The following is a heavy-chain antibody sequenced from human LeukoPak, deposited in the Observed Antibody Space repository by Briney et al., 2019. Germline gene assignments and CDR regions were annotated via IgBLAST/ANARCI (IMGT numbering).Heavy chain of an antibody. J-gene: IGHJ4*02. V-gene: IGHV3-53*01. CDR2: IYSDNT. Sequence: GGSLRLSCTVSGFTVSTNSMSWVRQAPGKGLEWVSFIYSDNTHYSDSVKGRFTISRDNSKNTLYLQMNSLRAEDTAVYYCANDLGWIQLNLGRGQGTLVTVSS. D-gene: IGHD5-18*01. CDR3: ANDLGWIQLNLG. CDR1: GFTVSTNS.